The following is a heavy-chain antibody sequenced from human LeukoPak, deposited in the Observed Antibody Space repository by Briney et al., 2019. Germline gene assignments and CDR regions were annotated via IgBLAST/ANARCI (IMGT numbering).Heavy chain of an antibody. V-gene: IGHV1-46*01. Sequence: ASVKVSCKASGYTFTSYYMHWVRQAPGQGLEWMGIINPSGGSTSYAQKFQGRVTITTDESTSTAYMELSSLRSEDTAVYYCAGDRAGRSDYGSASFDSWGQGTLVTVSS. CDR1: GYTFTSYY. J-gene: IGHJ5*01. D-gene: IGHD3-10*01. CDR3: AGDRAGRSDYGSASFDS. CDR2: INPSGGST.